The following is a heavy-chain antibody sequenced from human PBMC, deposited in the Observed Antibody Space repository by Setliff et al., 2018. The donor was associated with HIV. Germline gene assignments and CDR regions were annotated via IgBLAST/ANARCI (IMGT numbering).Heavy chain of an antibody. V-gene: IGHV1-18*01. CDR1: GYSFARYG. J-gene: IGHJ3*01. CDR3: GRVPYRSAWFSGGHNPFDD. CDR2: ISGFNGNT. D-gene: IGHD6-19*01. Sequence: ASVKVSCKASGYSFARYGLSWVRQAPGQGLEWMGWISGFNGNTKYGQRFQGRVTMTTDTSTSTVYMELRSLRSDDTAVYYCGRVPYRSAWFSGGHNPFDDWGQGTMGTVSS.